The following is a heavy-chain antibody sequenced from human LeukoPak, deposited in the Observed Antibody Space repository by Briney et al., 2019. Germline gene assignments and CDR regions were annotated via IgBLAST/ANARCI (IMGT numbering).Heavy chain of an antibody. Sequence: GGSLRLSCAASGFTFSSYGMHWVRQAPAKGMEWVAVISYDGSNKYYADSVKGRFTISRDNSKNTLYLQMNSLRAEDTAVYYCARGRQWLVGLGIYWGQGTLVTVSS. CDR1: GFTFSSYG. J-gene: IGHJ4*02. D-gene: IGHD6-19*01. V-gene: IGHV3-30*03. CDR3: ARGRQWLVGLGIY. CDR2: ISYDGSNK.